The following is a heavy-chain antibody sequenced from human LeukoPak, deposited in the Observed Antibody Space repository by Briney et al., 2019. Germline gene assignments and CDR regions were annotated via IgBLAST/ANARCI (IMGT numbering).Heavy chain of an antibody. CDR1: GGSVGSNNYY. V-gene: IGHV4-61*01. CDR3: ASREDIVVVTATDAFDI. CDR2: IYYSGST. D-gene: IGHD2-21*02. J-gene: IGHJ3*02. Sequence: SETLSLTCTVSGGSVGSNNYYWSWIRQPPGKGLEWIGYIYYSGSTNYNPSLKSRVTISVDTSKNQFSLKLSSVTAADTAVYYCASREDIVVVTATDAFDIWGQGTMVTVSS.